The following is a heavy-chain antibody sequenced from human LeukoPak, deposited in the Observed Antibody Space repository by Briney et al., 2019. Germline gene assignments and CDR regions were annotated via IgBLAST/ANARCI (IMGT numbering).Heavy chain of an antibody. D-gene: IGHD1-26*01. CDR3: ARTQQTYSGSYYTSYFDY. V-gene: IGHV3-20*04. CDR1: GFTFDDYG. J-gene: IGHJ4*02. Sequence: GWSLRLSCAASGFTFDDYGMSWVRKAPGKGLEWVSGISWNGGSTGYADSVKGRFTISRDNAKNSLYLQMNSLRAEDTALYYCARTQQTYSGSYYTSYFDYWGQGTLVTVSS. CDR2: ISWNGGST.